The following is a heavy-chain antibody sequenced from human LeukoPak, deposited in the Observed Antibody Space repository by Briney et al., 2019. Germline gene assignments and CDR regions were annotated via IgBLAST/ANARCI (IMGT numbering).Heavy chain of an antibody. D-gene: IGHD3-10*01. CDR1: GFIVSHNY. CDR3: AKSMVRGVNYYYYYMDV. Sequence: GGSLRLSCAASGFIVSHNYMSWVRQAPGKGLEWVSAISGSGGSTYYADSVKGRFTISRDNSKNTLYLQMNSLRAEDTAVYYCAKSMVRGVNYYYYYMDVWGKGTTVTVSS. V-gene: IGHV3-23*01. J-gene: IGHJ6*03. CDR2: ISGSGGST.